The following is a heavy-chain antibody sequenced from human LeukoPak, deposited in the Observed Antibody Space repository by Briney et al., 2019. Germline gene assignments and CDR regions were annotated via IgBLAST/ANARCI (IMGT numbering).Heavy chain of an antibody. CDR1: GFTFSSYA. V-gene: IGHV3-23*01. CDR3: AKGLGLTFWYFDY. J-gene: IGHJ4*02. Sequence: GGSLRLSCAASGFTFSSYAMSWVRQAPGKGLEWVSAISGSGGSTYYADSVKGRFTIPRDNSKNTLYLQMNSLGAEDTAVYYCAKGLGLTFWYFDYWGQGTLVTVSS. CDR2: ISGSGGST. D-gene: IGHD3-3*01.